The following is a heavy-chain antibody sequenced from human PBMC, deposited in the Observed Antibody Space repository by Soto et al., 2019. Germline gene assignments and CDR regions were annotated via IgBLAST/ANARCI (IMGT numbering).Heavy chain of an antibody. CDR2: IYHGGST. Sequence: QVQLQESGPGLVKPSGTLALTCAVSSGSISSSNWWSWVRQPPGKGLEGIGEIYHGGSTNYNPSLKSRVTISVDKSKNQFSLKPSSVTAADTAVYYCARDQGSSWYTGGFDYWGQGTLVTVSS. CDR1: SGSISSSNW. D-gene: IGHD6-13*01. V-gene: IGHV4-4*02. J-gene: IGHJ4*02. CDR3: ARDQGSSWYTGGFDY.